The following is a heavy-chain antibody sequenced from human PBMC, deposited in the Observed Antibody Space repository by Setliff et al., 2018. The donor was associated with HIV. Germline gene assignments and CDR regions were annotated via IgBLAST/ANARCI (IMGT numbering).Heavy chain of an antibody. J-gene: IGHJ6*03. V-gene: IGHV4-39*07. Sequence: SETLSLTCTVSGGSINSTSYYWGWIRQPPGNGLEWIGSIYHTGSTYYKPSLKSRVTISVDTSKNQFSLKLSSVTAADTAMYYCARGYKQWLVIDYCYYHYMDAWGKGTTVTVSS. CDR2: IYHTGST. D-gene: IGHD6-19*01. CDR1: GGSINSTSYY. CDR3: ARGYKQWLVIDYCYYHYMDA.